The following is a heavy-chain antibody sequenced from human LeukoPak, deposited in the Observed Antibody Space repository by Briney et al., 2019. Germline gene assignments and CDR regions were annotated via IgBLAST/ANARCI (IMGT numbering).Heavy chain of an antibody. V-gene: IGHV4-39*06. CDR1: GGSISSSSYY. Sequence: SETLSLTCTVSGGSISSSSYYWGWIRQPPGKGLEWIGTIYFSGTTYYNPSLKSRVIISVDTSKNQFALKLSSVTAADTAVYYCARGRRDVVVVPAARGVDYWGQGTLVTVSS. CDR2: IYFSGTT. D-gene: IGHD2-2*01. J-gene: IGHJ4*02. CDR3: ARGRRDVVVVPAARGVDY.